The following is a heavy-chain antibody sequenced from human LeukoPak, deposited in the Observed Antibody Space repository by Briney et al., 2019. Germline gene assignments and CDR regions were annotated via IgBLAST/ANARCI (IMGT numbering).Heavy chain of an antibody. Sequence: PGESLKISCKGSGYSFTSYWIGWVRQMPGKGLEWMGIIYPGDSDTRYSPSFQGQVTISADKSISTAYLQWSSLKASDTAMYYCARHPRSGKGYYEAVPYYFDYWGQGTLVTVSS. CDR1: GYSFTSYW. D-gene: IGHD1-26*01. CDR3: ARHPRSGKGYYEAVPYYFDY. J-gene: IGHJ4*02. V-gene: IGHV5-51*01. CDR2: IYPGDSDT.